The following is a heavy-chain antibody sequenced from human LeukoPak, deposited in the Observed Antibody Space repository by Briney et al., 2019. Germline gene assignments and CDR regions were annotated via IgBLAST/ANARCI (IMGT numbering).Heavy chain of an antibody. CDR3: AKDKDYYDSSGSLYIDY. D-gene: IGHD3-22*01. Sequence: PGRSLRLSCAASGFTFSSYGMHWVRQAPGKGLEWVAVISYDGSNKYYADSVKGRFTISRDNSKNTLYLQMNSLRAEDTAVYYCAKDKDYYDSSGSLYIDYWGQGTLVTVSS. J-gene: IGHJ4*02. CDR1: GFTFSSYG. V-gene: IGHV3-30*18. CDR2: ISYDGSNK.